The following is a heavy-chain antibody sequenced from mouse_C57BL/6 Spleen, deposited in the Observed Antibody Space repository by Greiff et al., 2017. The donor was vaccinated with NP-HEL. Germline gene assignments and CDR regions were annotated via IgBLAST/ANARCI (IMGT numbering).Heavy chain of an antibody. V-gene: IGHV3-6*01. CDR1: GYSITSGYY. D-gene: IGHD2-4*01. CDR3: ARAYDYGYYFDY. J-gene: IGHJ2*01. Sequence: EVKLQESGPGLVKPSQSLSLTCSVTGYSITSGYYWNWIRQFPGNKLEWMGYLSYDGSNNYNPSLKNRISITRDTSKNQFFLKLNSVTTEDTATYYCARAYDYGYYFDYWGQGTTLTVSS. CDR2: LSYDGSN.